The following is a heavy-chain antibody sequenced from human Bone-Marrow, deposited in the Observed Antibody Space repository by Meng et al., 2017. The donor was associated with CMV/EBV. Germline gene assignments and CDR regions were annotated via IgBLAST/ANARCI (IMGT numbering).Heavy chain of an antibody. CDR1: AYTFTSYD. J-gene: IGHJ4*02. CDR2: MNPNSGNT. CDR3: AGFSSSDDY. D-gene: IGHD6-6*01. V-gene: IGHV1-8*02. Sequence: ASVKVSCKASAYTFTSYDINWVRQATGQGLEWMGWMNPNSGNTGYTQKFQGRVTMTRNTPISTAYMELSSLRAEDTTVYYCAGFSSSDDYWGQGTLVTVSS.